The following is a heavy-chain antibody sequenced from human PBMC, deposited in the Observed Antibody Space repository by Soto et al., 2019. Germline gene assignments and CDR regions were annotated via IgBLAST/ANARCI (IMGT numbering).Heavy chain of an antibody. V-gene: IGHV3-21*01. CDR1: GFTFSSYS. J-gene: IGHJ6*03. D-gene: IGHD3-3*01. Sequence: VQLVESGGGLVKPGGSLRLSCAASGFTFSSYSMNWVRQAPGKGLEWVSSISSSSSYIYYADSVKGRFTISRDNAKNSLYLQMNSLRAEDTAVYYCARGGVVTSSYYYYYYMDVWGKGTTVTVSS. CDR3: ARGGVVTSSYYYYYYMDV. CDR2: ISSSSSYI.